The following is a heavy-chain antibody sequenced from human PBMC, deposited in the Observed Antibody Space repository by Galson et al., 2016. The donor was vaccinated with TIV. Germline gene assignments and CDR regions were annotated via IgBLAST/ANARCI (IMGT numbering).Heavy chain of an antibody. V-gene: IGHV1-3*04. J-gene: IGHJ4*02. Sequence: SVKVSCKASGYSFIYSAIHWVRQAPGQGLEWMGWINTGNDNTKYSQKFQARVAITRDISASTVYMALNGLRSEDTAVYFCARDIPGTAKYFDFWGQGTPVTVAS. CDR2: INTGNDNT. D-gene: IGHD3-10*01. CDR3: ARDIPGTAKYFDF. CDR1: GYSFIYSA.